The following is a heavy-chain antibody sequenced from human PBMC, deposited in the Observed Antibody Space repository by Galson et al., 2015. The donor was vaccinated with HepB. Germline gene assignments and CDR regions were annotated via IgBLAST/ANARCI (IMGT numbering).Heavy chain of an antibody. V-gene: IGHV3-23*01. CDR2: ISGSGGAT. CDR3: AKSRGRILAAVDY. D-gene: IGHD6-13*01. CDR1: GFTFTSYA. Sequence: SLRLSCAASGFTFTSYAMNWVRQAPGKGLEWVSGISGSGGATYYADSVTGRCTISRDNSKNTLYLQINSLRAEDTAVYYCAKSRGRILAAVDYWGQGALVTVSS. J-gene: IGHJ4*02.